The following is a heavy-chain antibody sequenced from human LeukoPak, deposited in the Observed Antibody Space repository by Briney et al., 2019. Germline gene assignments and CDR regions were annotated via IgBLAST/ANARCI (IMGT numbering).Heavy chain of an antibody. J-gene: IGHJ4*02. V-gene: IGHV3-30-3*01. CDR3: ARALPYYDFWSGDYYFHY. Sequence: GGSLRLSCAASGFTFSSYAMHWVRQAPGKGLEWVAVISYDGSNKYYADSVKGRFTISRDNSKNTLYLQMNSLRAEDTAVYYCARALPYYDFWSGDYYFHYWGQGTLVTVSS. CDR2: ISYDGSNK. D-gene: IGHD3-3*01. CDR1: GFTFSSYA.